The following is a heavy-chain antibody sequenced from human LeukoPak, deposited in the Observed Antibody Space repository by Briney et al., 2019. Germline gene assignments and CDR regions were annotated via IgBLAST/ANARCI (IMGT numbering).Heavy chain of an antibody. CDR3: AKDRTSTVTTWDYYYYYGMDV. Sequence: PGRSLRLSCAASGFTFDDYAMHWVRQAPGKGLEWVSGISWNSGSIVYADSVKGRFTISRDNAKNSLYLQMNSLRAEDTALYYCAKDRTSTVTTWDYYYYYGMDVWGQGTTVTVSS. CDR2: ISWNSGSI. D-gene: IGHD4-17*01. V-gene: IGHV3-9*01. CDR1: GFTFDDYA. J-gene: IGHJ6*02.